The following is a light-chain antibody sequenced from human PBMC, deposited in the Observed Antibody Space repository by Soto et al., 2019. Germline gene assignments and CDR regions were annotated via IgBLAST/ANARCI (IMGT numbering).Light chain of an antibody. J-gene: IGKJ1*01. Sequence: EILLTQSPCTLALSPGERATLSCGASQSVSSRSSAWYQQKPGHAPRLLIHGPTTRATGIPDRFSGSGSGTDFSLTISRLEHEDYTVYYCQQYGNSHPWTFGQGTKVDIK. CDR1: QSVSSRS. V-gene: IGKV3-20*01. CDR2: GPT. CDR3: QQYGNSHPWT.